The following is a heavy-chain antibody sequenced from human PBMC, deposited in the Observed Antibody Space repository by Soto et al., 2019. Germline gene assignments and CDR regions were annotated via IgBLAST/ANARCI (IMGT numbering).Heavy chain of an antibody. J-gene: IGHJ4*02. Sequence: SETLSLSCTVWGGSISSYYWSWIRQRPGRGLEWIGYIYYSGITNYNPSLKSRVTISVATSKNQFSLKLSSVTAADTAVYYCERGRQFLEWLPFDYWRQGTLVTVSS. CDR3: ERGRQFLEWLPFDY. V-gene: IGHV4-59*01. CDR1: GGSISSYY. CDR2: IYYSGIT. D-gene: IGHD3-3*01.